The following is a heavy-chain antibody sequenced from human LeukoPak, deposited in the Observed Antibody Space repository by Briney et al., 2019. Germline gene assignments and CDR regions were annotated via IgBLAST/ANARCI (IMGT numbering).Heavy chain of an antibody. Sequence: PGGSLRLSCAASGFTFSSYSMNWVRQAPGKGLEWSGYIYYSGSTNYNPSLKSRVTISVDTSKNQFSLKLSSVTAADTAVYYCARDGPRDHYDYVWGSYRHFDYWGQGTLVTVSS. CDR2: IYYSGST. V-gene: IGHV4-59*12. J-gene: IGHJ4*02. D-gene: IGHD3-16*02. CDR1: GFTFSSYS. CDR3: ARDGPRDHYDYVWGSYRHFDY.